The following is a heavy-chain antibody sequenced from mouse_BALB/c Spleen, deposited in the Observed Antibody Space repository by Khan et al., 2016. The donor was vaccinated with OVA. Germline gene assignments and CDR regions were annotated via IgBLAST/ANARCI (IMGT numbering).Heavy chain of an antibody. CDR1: GYTFTNYY. CDR3: ARAGYGSFAY. V-gene: IGHV1S56*01. D-gene: IGHD2-2*01. Sequence: QVQLKQSGPELVKPGASVRISCKASGYTFTNYYIHWVIQRPGQGLDWIGWIYPGNVSPEYNERFKDKATLTADTSSSTAYMQLSSLTSEDSAVYFCARAGYGSFAYWGQGTLVTVSA. CDR2: IYPGNVSP. J-gene: IGHJ3*01.